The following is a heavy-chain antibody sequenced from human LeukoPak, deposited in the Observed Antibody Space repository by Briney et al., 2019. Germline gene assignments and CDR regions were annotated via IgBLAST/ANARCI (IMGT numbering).Heavy chain of an antibody. V-gene: IGHV3-23*01. J-gene: IGHJ4*02. CDR1: GFTFSSYA. D-gene: IGHD6-19*01. CDR3: AKELAVAGTLYYFDY. Sequence: GGSLRLSCTASGFTFSSYAMSWVRQAPGKGLEWVSAISGSGGSTYYADSVKGRFTISRDNSKNTLYLQMNSLRAEDTAVYYCAKELAVAGTLYYFDYWRQGTLVTVSS. CDR2: ISGSGGST.